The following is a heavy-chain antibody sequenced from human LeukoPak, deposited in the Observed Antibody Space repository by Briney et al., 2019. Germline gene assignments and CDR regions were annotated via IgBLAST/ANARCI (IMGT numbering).Heavy chain of an antibody. D-gene: IGHD3-22*01. CDR2: INHSGST. J-gene: IGHJ4*02. CDR3: ARHSGSSGYYPYYFDY. V-gene: IGHV4-34*01. CDR1: GGSFSGYY. Sequence: SETLSLTCAVYGGSFSGYYWSWIRQPPGKGLEWIGEINHSGSTNYNPPLKSRVTISVDTSKNQFSLKLSSVTAADTAVYYCARHSGSSGYYPYYFDYWGQGTLVTVSS.